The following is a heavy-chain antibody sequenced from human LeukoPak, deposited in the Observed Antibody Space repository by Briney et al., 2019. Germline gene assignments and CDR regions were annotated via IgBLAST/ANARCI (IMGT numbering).Heavy chain of an antibody. J-gene: IGHJ5*02. CDR3: ARDLRGGNRNWFDP. V-gene: IGHV1-2*02. D-gene: IGHD4-23*01. CDR1: GYTFTGYY. CDR2: INPNSGGT. Sequence: ASVKVSCKASGYTFTGYYMHWVRQAPGQGLEWMGWINPNSGGTNYAQKFQGRVTMTRDTSISTAYMELSRLRSDDTAVYYCARDLRGGNRNWFDPWGQGTLVTVSS.